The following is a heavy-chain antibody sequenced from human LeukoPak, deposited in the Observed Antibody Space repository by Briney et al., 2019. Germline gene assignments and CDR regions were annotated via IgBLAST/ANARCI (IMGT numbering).Heavy chain of an antibody. CDR2: IYYSGRT. CDR3: ARGPHGFGGVIVPFDY. Sequence: SETLSLTCTVPGGSISNYYWSWIRQPPRKGLEWIGYIYYSGRTNSKPSLKSRVTISVDPSKNQFSLKLSSVTAADTAVYYCARGPHGFGGVIVPFDYWGQETLVTVSS. D-gene: IGHD3-16*02. V-gene: IGHV4-59*12. CDR1: GGSISNYY. J-gene: IGHJ4*02.